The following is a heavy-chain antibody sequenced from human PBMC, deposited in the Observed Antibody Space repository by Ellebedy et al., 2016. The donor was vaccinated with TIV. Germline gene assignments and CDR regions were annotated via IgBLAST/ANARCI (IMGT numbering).Heavy chain of an antibody. CDR3: AKDLAAGTTLRLDY. Sequence: PGGSLRLSCAASGFTFSSYAMSWVRQAPGKGLEWVSGISGTGATQYYADPVKGRFTISRDNSNNTLYLLMISLRGEDTAIYYCAKDLAAGTTLRLDYWGQGTLVTVSS. J-gene: IGHJ4*02. V-gene: IGHV3-23*01. CDR1: GFTFSSYA. CDR2: ISGTGATQ. D-gene: IGHD1-7*01.